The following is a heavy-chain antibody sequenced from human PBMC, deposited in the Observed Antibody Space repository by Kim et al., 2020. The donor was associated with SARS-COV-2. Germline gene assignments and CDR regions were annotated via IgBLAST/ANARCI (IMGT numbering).Heavy chain of an antibody. J-gene: IGHJ4*02. CDR3: ARHLRGSSWFDC. Sequence: FNNPSLMRRLTLSVETSKNQFSLKMSSVTAADTAVFYCARHLRGSSWFDCWGQGTLVTVSS. V-gene: IGHV4-39*01. D-gene: IGHD6-13*01.